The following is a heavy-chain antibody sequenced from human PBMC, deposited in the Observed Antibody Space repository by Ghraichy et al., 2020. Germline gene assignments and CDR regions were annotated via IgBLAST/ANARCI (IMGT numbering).Heavy chain of an antibody. CDR2: IYYSGGT. CDR1: GGSISNYY. J-gene: IGHJ4*02. CDR3: ARHMGRSTSNWGFNY. Sequence: SETLSLTCTVSGGSISNYYWSWIRQPPGKGLEWIGYIYYSGGTNYNPSLKSRVTISVDTSKNQFSLKLSSVTAADTAVYYCARHMGRSTSNWGFNYWGQGTLVTVSS. D-gene: IGHD2-2*01. V-gene: IGHV4-59*08.